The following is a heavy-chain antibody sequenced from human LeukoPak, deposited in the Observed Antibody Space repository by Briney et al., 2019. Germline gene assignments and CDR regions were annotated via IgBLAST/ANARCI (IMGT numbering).Heavy chain of an antibody. J-gene: IGHJ4*02. Sequence: GGSLRLSCAASGFTFSSYWMHWVRRAPGKGLVWVSRINSDESSTSYADSVKGRFSISRDNAKNTLYLQMNSLRAEDTAVYYCARGEVVVAATPFDYWGQGTLVTVSS. V-gene: IGHV3-74*01. CDR1: GFTFSSYW. CDR2: INSDESST. CDR3: ARGEVVVAATPFDY. D-gene: IGHD2-15*01.